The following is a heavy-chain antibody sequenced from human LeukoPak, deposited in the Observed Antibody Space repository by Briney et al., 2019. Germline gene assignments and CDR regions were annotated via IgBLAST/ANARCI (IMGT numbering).Heavy chain of an antibody. J-gene: IGHJ4*02. D-gene: IGHD2-8*01. Sequence: SETLSLTCTVSGGSINNYYWSWIRQPAGKGLEWIGPIYSGGTTNYNSSLKSRVTISIDRSKNQFSLKLSSVTAADTAVYYCARHPAYCTNGVCYCDYWGQGTLVTVSS. CDR3: ARHPAYCTNGVCYCDY. V-gene: IGHV4-59*08. CDR1: GGSINNYY. CDR2: IYSGGTT.